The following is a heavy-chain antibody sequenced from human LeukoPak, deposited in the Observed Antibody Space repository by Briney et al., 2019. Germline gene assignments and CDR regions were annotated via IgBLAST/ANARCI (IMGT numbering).Heavy chain of an antibody. V-gene: IGHV4-39*07. D-gene: IGHD3-22*01. CDR3: ARGYYYDSSAPGVFDI. CDR1: GGSISSSSYY. CDR2: IYYSGST. J-gene: IGHJ3*02. Sequence: PSETLSLTCTVSGGSISSSSYYWGWIRQPPGKGLEWIGSIYYSGSTYYNPSLKSRVTISVDTSKNQFSLKLSSVTAADTAVYYCARGYYYDSSAPGVFDIWGQGTMVTVSS.